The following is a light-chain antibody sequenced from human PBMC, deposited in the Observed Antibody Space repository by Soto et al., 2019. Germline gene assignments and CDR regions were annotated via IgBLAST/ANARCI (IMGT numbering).Light chain of an antibody. CDR1: QSVSSNY. V-gene: IGKV3-20*01. CDR2: HTS. CDR3: QPYVSSPPGYS. J-gene: IGKJ2*03. Sequence: EIVLTQSPDTLSLSPGERATLSCRASQSVSSNYLAWYQQRPGQAPRLLIYHTSNRATGIPDRFSGSGSGTDFTLIISRLEPEDFAVYYCQPYVSSPPGYSFGQGTKLEIK.